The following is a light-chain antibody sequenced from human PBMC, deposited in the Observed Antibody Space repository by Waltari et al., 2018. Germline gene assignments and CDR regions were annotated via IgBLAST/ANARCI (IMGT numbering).Light chain of an antibody. V-gene: IGLV2-11*01. J-gene: IGLJ2*01. CDR2: DVN. CDR1: SSDVGGYNY. Sequence: QSALTQPRSVSGSPGHSVTISCTGTSSDVGGYNYVSWYQQHPGKVPKLMIYDVNKRPSGVPDRFAASKSGNTASLTISGLQAEDEADYYCCSYTGSYTLVFGGGTKLTVL. CDR3: CSYTGSYTLV.